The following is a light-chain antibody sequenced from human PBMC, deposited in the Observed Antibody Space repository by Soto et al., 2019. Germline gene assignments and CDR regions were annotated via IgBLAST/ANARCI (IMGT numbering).Light chain of an antibody. Sequence: QSVLTQPRSVSGSPGQSVTISCTGTSSDVGRYDYVSWYQQHPGKAPKLMIYDVSKRPSGVPDRFSGSKSGNTASLTISGLQAEDEADYYCSAWDNSLNGYVFGPGTKLTVL. V-gene: IGLV2-11*01. CDR2: DVS. CDR3: SAWDNSLNGYV. CDR1: SSDVGRYDY. J-gene: IGLJ1*01.